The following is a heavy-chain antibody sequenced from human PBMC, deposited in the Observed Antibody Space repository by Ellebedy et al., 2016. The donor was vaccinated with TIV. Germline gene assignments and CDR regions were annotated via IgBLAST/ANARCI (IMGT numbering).Heavy chain of an antibody. J-gene: IGHJ6*02. Sequence: AASVKVSCKASGYTFTSYGISWVRQAPGQALQWMGWISGYNGNTNYAQRLQGRVTMTTDTSTSTAYMELRSLRSDDTAVYYCARGYQYYGMDVWGQGTTVTVSS. CDR2: ISGYNGNT. CDR3: ARGYQYYGMDV. V-gene: IGHV1-18*01. CDR1: GYTFTSYG.